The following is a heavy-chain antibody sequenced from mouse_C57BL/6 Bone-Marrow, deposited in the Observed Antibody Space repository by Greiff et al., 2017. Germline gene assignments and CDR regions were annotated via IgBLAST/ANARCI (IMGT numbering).Heavy chain of an antibody. Sequence: QVHVKQSGAELVKPGASVKISCKASGYAFSSYWMNWVKQRPGKGLEWIGQIYPGDGDTNYNGKFKGKATLTADKSSSTAYMQLSSLTSEDSAVYFCARPKFYYGSPAWFAYWGQGTLVTVSA. V-gene: IGHV1-80*01. J-gene: IGHJ3*01. CDR3: ARPKFYYGSPAWFAY. D-gene: IGHD1-1*01. CDR2: IYPGDGDT. CDR1: GYAFSSYW.